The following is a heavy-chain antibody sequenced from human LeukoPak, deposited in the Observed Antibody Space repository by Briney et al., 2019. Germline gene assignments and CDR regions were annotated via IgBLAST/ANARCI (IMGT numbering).Heavy chain of an antibody. Sequence: SETLSLTCAVYGGSFSGYYWSWIRQPPGKGLEWIGEINHSGSTNYNPSLKSRVTISVDTSKNQFSLKLSSVTAADTAVYYCARPFSDYYGAWFDPWGQGTLVTVSS. J-gene: IGHJ5*02. CDR2: INHSGST. CDR1: GGSFSGYY. V-gene: IGHV4-34*01. D-gene: IGHD3-22*01. CDR3: ARPFSDYYGAWFDP.